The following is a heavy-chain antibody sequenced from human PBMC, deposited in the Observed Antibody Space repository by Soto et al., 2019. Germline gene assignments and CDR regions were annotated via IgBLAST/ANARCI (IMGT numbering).Heavy chain of an antibody. D-gene: IGHD2-2*01. CDR3: ARSDLKPPGFDY. J-gene: IGHJ4*02. CDR2: ISAYNGNT. CDR1: GYTFTHYG. V-gene: IGHV1-18*01. Sequence: QVQLVQSGTEVKKPGASVKVSCVASGYTFTHYGINWVRQAPGQGLEWMGWISAYNGNTDYAHNLQGRVNNTTDTSTRTVYMEVRRLRSDHSALYYCARSDLKPPGFDYWGQGTLVTVSS.